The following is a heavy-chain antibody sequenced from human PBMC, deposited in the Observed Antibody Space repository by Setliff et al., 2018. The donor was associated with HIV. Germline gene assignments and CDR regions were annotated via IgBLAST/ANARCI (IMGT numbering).Heavy chain of an antibody. D-gene: IGHD1-26*01. CDR1: GASISSSSHH. V-gene: IGHV4-39*01. Sequence: SETLSLTCTVSGASISSSSHHWAWIRQPPGKGLEYIGNIYYTGSTHHNPSLESRVATSVDTSKNQFSLKLSSVTAADTAVYYCARVVRWELVATSTFFYYYMDVWGKGTTVTVSS. CDR3: ARVVRWELVATSTFFYYYMDV. CDR2: IYYTGST. J-gene: IGHJ6*03.